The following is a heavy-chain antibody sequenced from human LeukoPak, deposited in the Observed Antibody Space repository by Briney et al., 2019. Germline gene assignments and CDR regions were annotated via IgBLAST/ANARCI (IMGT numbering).Heavy chain of an antibody. V-gene: IGHV3-30*02. J-gene: IGHJ1*01. CDR1: GFTFSSYG. CDR3: AKDLYDYYDSRDWDFQH. CDR2: IRYDGSNK. Sequence: GGSLRLSCAASGFTFSSYGMHWVRQAPGKGLEWVAFIRYDGSNKYYADSVKGRFTISRDNSKNTLYLQMNSLRAEDTAVYYCAKDLYDYYDSRDWDFQHWGQGTLVTVSS. D-gene: IGHD3-22*01.